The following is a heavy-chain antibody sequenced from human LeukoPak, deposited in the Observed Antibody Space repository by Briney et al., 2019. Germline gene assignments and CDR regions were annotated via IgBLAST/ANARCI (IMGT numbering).Heavy chain of an antibody. V-gene: IGHV1-2*02. CDR2: INPNSGAT. CDR3: ARGPHIAAAGTGPQTY. CDR1: GYIFTGYY. D-gene: IGHD6-13*01. J-gene: IGHJ4*02. Sequence: ASVSVSCKACGYIFTGYYMQGVRQARGQGLEGRGWINPNSGATDYAQRFQGRVTMTRDTSISTAYMELSSLRSDDTAVYYCARGPHIAAAGTGPQTYWGQGTLVTVSS.